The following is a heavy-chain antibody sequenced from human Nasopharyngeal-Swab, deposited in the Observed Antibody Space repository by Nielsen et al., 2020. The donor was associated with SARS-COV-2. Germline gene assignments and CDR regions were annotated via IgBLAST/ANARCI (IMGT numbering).Heavy chain of an antibody. D-gene: IGHD2-15*01. J-gene: IGHJ5*02. CDR1: GYTFTRYY. V-gene: IGHV1-46*01. Sequence: ASVKVSCRASGYTFTRYYIHWVRQAPGQGLEWMGIINPGGGNARYSQNFQGRVTMTRDTSTSTVYMELSSLRSEDTAVYYCARGGDPREVVAGTDCFDPWGQGTLVTVSS. CDR3: ARGGDPREVVAGTDCFDP. CDR2: INPGGGNA.